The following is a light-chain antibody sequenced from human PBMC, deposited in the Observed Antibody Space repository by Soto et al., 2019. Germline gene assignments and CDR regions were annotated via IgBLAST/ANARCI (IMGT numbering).Light chain of an antibody. CDR1: SSNIGNDF. Sequence: QSVLTQPPSVSAAPGQKVTISCSGSSSNIGNDFVSWFQQLPGTAPKLLIYDNNKRPSGIPDRFSGSKSGTSATLAITGLQTGDEADYYCGTWDNGLSAVVFGGGTKLTVL. J-gene: IGLJ3*02. CDR3: GTWDNGLSAVV. CDR2: DNN. V-gene: IGLV1-51*01.